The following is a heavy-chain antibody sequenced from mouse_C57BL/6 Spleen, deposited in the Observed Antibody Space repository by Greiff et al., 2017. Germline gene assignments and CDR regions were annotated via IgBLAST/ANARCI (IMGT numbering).Heavy chain of an antibody. V-gene: IGHV1-7*01. Sequence: VQLQQSGAELAKPGASVKLSCTASGYTFPSYWMHWVKQRPGQGLEWIGYINPSSGYTKYNQKFKDKATLTADKASSTAYMQLSSLTYEDSAVYYCARGYYYGSFYFDYWGQGTTLTVSS. CDR3: ARGYYYGSFYFDY. CDR2: INPSSGYT. D-gene: IGHD1-1*01. CDR1: GYTFPSYW. J-gene: IGHJ2*01.